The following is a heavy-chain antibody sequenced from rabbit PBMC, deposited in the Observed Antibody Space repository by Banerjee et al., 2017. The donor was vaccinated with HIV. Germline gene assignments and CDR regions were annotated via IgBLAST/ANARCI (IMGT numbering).Heavy chain of an antibody. CDR1: GFDFNSYG. CDR3: AKSQLNTGWGMDL. D-gene: IGHD4-1*01. CDR2: SDPVLGST. Sequence: QEQLEESGGDLVKPEGSLTLSCKASGFDFNSYGVSWVRQAPGKGLEWIGYSDPVLGSTHYARWVNGRFTISSHNAQNTLYLQMTSLTAADTATYFCAKSQLNTGWGMDLWGPGTLVTVS. J-gene: IGHJ4*01. V-gene: IGHV1S47*01.